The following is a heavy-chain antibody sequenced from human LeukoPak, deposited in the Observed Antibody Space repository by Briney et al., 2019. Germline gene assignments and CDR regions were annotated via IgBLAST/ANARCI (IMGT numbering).Heavy chain of an antibody. CDR1: GGSISSGDYY. CDR3: ARDYRPATVIPWDYYYYYGMDV. V-gene: IGHV4-30-4*01. J-gene: IGHJ6*02. D-gene: IGHD4-17*01. CDR2: IYYSGST. Sequence: PSETLSLTCTVSGGSISSGDYYWSWIRQPPGKGLEWIGYIYYSGSTYYNPSLKSRVTISVDTSKNQFSLKLSSVTAADTAVYYCARDYRPATVIPWDYYYYYGMDVWGQGTTVTVSS.